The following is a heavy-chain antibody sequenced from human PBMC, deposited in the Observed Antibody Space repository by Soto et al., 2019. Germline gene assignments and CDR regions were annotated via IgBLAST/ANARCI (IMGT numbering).Heavy chain of an antibody. CDR3: AIGITMVRGVLLDAFDI. V-gene: IGHV1-2*04. CDR2: INPNSGGT. D-gene: IGHD3-10*01. J-gene: IGHJ3*02. CDR1: GYTFTGYY. Sequence: QVQLVQSGAEVKKPGASVKVSCKASGYTFTGYYMHWVRQAPGQGLEGMGWINPNSGGTNYAQKLEGWVIMPRDTFIITAYMELRRLRSDDTAVYYCAIGITMVRGVLLDAFDIWGQGTMVTVSS.